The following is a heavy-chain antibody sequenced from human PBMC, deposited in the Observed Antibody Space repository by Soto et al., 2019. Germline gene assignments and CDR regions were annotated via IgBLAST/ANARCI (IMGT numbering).Heavy chain of an antibody. CDR1: GFTVSSNY. Sequence: EVQLVESGGGLIQPGGSLRLSCAASGFTVSSNYMSWVRQAPGKGLEWVSVIYSGGSTYYADSVKGRFTISRDNSKNMLYLQMNSLRAEDTAVYYCAREAGQYYDSSGYYYNWFDPWGQGTLVTVSS. D-gene: IGHD3-22*01. J-gene: IGHJ5*02. CDR2: IYSGGST. V-gene: IGHV3-53*01. CDR3: AREAGQYYDSSGYYYNWFDP.